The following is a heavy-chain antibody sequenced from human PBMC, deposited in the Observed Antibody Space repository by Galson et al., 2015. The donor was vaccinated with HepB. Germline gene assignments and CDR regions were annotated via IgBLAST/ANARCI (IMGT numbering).Heavy chain of an antibody. Sequence: SLRLSCAASGFTFSSYGMHWVRQAPGKGLEWVAVISYDGSNKYYADSVKGRFTISRDNSKNTLYLQMNSLRAEDTAVYYCATTYGYDAFDIWGQGTMVTVSS. CDR3: ATTYGYDAFDI. V-gene: IGHV3-30*03. D-gene: IGHD6-25*01. CDR1: GFTFSSYG. CDR2: ISYDGSNK. J-gene: IGHJ3*02.